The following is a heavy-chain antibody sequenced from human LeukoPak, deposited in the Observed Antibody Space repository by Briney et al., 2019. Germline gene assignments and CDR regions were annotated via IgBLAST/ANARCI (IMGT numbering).Heavy chain of an antibody. J-gene: IGHJ4*02. D-gene: IGHD7-27*01. Sequence: GTSVTVSCTASGFTFTISAVQWVRQARGQRLEWIGWIVLGSGNTNYAQQFQERVTITRDLSTSSTYLELRSLRSEDTAVYYCAALAGVQGLAYDPRDYFDSWGQGTLVTVSS. CDR1: GFTFTISA. CDR3: AALAGVQGLAYDPRDYFDS. CDR2: IVLGSGNT. V-gene: IGHV1-58*01.